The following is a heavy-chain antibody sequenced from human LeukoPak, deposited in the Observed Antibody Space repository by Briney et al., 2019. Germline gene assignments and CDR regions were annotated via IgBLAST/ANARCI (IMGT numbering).Heavy chain of an antibody. Sequence: GGSLRLSCAASGFTFSSYGMHLVRQAPGKGLEWVAVISYDGSNKYYADSVKGRFTISRDNSKNTLYLQMNSLRAEDTAVYYCAKDSSDLRFLEWLHHFDYWGQGTLVTVSS. V-gene: IGHV3-30*18. CDR2: ISYDGSNK. J-gene: IGHJ4*02. D-gene: IGHD3-3*01. CDR3: AKDSSDLRFLEWLHHFDY. CDR1: GFTFSSYG.